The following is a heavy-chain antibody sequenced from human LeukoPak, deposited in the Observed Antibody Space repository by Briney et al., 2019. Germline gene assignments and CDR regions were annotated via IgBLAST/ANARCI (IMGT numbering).Heavy chain of an antibody. D-gene: IGHD3-22*01. J-gene: IGHJ6*02. CDR3: ARPSRQYYYASSGYHYYYGMDV. CDR1: GGSFSGYY. Sequence: SETLSLTCAVYGGSFSGYYWSWISQPPGKGLEWIGEINHSGSTNYNPSLKSRVTISVDTSKNQFSLKLSSVTAADTAVYYCARPSRQYYYASSGYHYYYGMDVWGQGTTVTVSS. V-gene: IGHV4-34*01. CDR2: INHSGST.